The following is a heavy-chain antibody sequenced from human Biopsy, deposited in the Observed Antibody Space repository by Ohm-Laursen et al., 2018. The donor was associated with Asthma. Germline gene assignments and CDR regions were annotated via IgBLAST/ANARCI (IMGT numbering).Heavy chain of an antibody. CDR2: ISYDGTNT. Sequence: SLRLSCSASGFMFSDYVFHWVRQAPGKGLEWVAIISYDGTNTYYADSVKGRFTISRDNSKNTLYLQMNGLKAEDTAVYYCARDSPSGSDFDYYYFDYWGQGSPVTVSS. V-gene: IGHV3-30-3*01. CDR3: ARDSPSGSDFDYYYFDY. J-gene: IGHJ4*02. D-gene: IGHD5-12*01. CDR1: GFMFSDYV.